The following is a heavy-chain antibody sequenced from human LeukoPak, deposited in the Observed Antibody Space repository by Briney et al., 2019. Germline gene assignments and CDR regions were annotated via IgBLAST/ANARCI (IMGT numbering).Heavy chain of an antibody. CDR1: GFTFSSYG. V-gene: IGHV3-23*01. Sequence: TGGSLRLSCAASGFTFSSYGMSWVRQAPGKGLEWVSAISGSGGSTYYADSVKGRFTISRDNSKNTLYLQMNSLRAEDTAVYYCAKEPAAILDPYYYYMDVWGKGTTVTISS. CDR3: AKEPAAILDPYYYYMDV. J-gene: IGHJ6*03. CDR2: ISGSGGST. D-gene: IGHD2-2*01.